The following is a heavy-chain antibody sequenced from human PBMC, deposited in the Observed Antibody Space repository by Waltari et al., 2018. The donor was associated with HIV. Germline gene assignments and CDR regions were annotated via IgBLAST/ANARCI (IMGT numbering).Heavy chain of an antibody. V-gene: IGHV4-34*01. D-gene: IGHD2-15*01. CDR1: GGSSSGYY. CDR2: INHSGST. CDR3: ARGRSRWPKYYFDY. Sequence: QVQLQQWGAGLLQPSETLSLTCAVYGGSSSGYYWSWIRQPPGKGREGIGEINHSGSTNYNPSLKSRVTISVDTSKNQFSLKLSSVTAADTAVYYCARGRSRWPKYYFDYWGQGTLVTVSS. J-gene: IGHJ4*02.